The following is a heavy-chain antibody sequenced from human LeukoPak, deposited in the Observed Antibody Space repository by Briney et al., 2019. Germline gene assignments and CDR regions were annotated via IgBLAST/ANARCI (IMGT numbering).Heavy chain of an antibody. CDR1: GGSISSSSYY. CDR3: ARGSQWLDY. J-gene: IGHJ4*02. D-gene: IGHD2-8*01. Sequence: TSETLSLTCTVSGGSISSSSYYWGWIRQPPGKGLEWIGSIFYSGSTNYNPSLKSRITMSLDTSKNQFSLKLSSVTAADTAVYYCARGSQWLDYWGQGTLVTVSS. V-gene: IGHV4-39*07. CDR2: IFYSGST.